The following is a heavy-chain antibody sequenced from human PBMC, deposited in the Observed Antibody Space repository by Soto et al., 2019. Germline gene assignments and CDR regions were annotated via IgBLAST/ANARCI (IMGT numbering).Heavy chain of an antibody. CDR3: AREARPDILTGYYPNWFDP. Sequence: QVQLVQSGAEVKKPGASVKVSCKASGYTFTSYAMHWVRQAPGQRLEWMGWINAGNGNTKYSQKFQGRVTITRDTSASTAYMELSSLRSEDTAVYYCAREARPDILTGYYPNWFDPWGQGTLVTVSS. CDR2: INAGNGNT. CDR1: GYTFTSYA. V-gene: IGHV1-3*01. J-gene: IGHJ5*02. D-gene: IGHD3-9*01.